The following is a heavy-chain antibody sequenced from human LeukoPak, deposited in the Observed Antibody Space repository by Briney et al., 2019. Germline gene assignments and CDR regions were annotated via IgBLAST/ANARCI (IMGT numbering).Heavy chain of an antibody. J-gene: IGHJ6*03. CDR1: GFTFSSYG. CDR2: ISTSSSYI. Sequence: GGSLRLSCAASGFTFSSYGMHWVRQAPGKGLEWVSCISTSSSYIYYADSVKGRFTISRDNAKNSLFLQMNSLRAEDTAVYYCARVLRYCSGGNCYSGGLGYMDVWGKGTTVTISS. D-gene: IGHD2-15*01. V-gene: IGHV3-21*04. CDR3: ARVLRYCSGGNCYSGGLGYMDV.